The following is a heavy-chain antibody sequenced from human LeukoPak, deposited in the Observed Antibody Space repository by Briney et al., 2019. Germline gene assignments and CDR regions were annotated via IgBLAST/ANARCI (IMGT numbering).Heavy chain of an antibody. CDR3: ARVVYDSSGYYSFDY. D-gene: IGHD3-22*01. V-gene: IGHV1-46*01. CDR1: GYTFSSYY. CDR2: INPTGGST. Sequence: ASVKVSCKASGYTFSSYYMHWVRQAPGQGLEWMGIINPTGGSTSYAQKFQGRVTMTRDTSTSTVYMDLSSLRSEDTAVYYCARVVYDSSGYYSFDYWGQGTLVTVSS. J-gene: IGHJ4*02.